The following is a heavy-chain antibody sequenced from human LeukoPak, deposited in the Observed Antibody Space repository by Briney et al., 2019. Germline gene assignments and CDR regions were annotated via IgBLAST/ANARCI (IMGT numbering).Heavy chain of an antibody. J-gene: IGHJ6*03. CDR1: GGSFSGYY. V-gene: IGHV4-34*01. CDR3: ARDGMVRGVIEPYYYYYMDV. Sequence: SETLSLTCAVYGGSFSGYYWSWIRQPPGKGLEWIGEINHSGSTNYNPSLKSRVTISVDTSKNQFSLKLSSVTAADTAVYYCARDGMVRGVIEPYYYYYMDVWGKGTTVTISS. D-gene: IGHD3-10*01. CDR2: INHSGST.